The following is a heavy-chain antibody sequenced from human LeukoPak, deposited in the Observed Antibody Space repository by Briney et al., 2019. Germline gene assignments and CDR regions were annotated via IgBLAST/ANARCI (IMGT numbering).Heavy chain of an antibody. Sequence: ASVKVSCKASGYTFTSYGISWVRQAPGQGLEWMGWISAYNGNTNYAQKLQGRVTMTRDTSTSTVYMELSSLRSEDTAVYYCGREMGMGAFDYYYYGMDVWGQGTTVTVSS. D-gene: IGHD3-16*01. CDR3: GREMGMGAFDYYYYGMDV. CDR1: GYTFTSYG. V-gene: IGHV1-18*01. J-gene: IGHJ6*02. CDR2: ISAYNGNT.